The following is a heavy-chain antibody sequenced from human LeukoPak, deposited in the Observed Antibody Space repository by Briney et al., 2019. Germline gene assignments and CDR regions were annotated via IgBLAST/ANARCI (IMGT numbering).Heavy chain of an antibody. V-gene: IGHV3-74*01. J-gene: IGHJ6*03. Sequence: PGESLRLSCAAFGFTFSSYWMHWVRQAPGKGLVWVSRINSDGSSTSYADSVKGRFTISRDNAKNTLYLQMNSLRAEDTAVYYCARDPAPDYDFWSGYYFYYYYYMDVWGKGTTVTVSS. D-gene: IGHD3-3*01. CDR1: GFTFSSYW. CDR3: ARDPAPDYDFWSGYYFYYYYYMDV. CDR2: INSDGSST.